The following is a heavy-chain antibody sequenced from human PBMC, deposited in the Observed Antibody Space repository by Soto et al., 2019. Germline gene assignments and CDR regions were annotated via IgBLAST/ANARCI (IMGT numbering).Heavy chain of an antibody. CDR3: ARIQWALPNCFVF. D-gene: IGHD1-26*01. V-gene: IGHV4-39*02. CDR2: IYYSGST. CDR1: GVSISTGSYY. Sequence: PSETLSLTCTVSGVSISTGSYYWGWIRQPPGKGLEWIGTIYYSGSTYYNPSLKSRVTISVDTSKNNFSLKLSSVTAADTAVYYCARIQWALPNCFVFWCQGVLVTVSS. J-gene: IGHJ5*01.